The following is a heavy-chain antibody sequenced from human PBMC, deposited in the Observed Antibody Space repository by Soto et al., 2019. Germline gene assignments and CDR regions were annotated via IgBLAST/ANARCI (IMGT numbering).Heavy chain of an antibody. CDR3: ARRRGMVRGVIIPDLPNWFDP. V-gene: IGHV4-34*01. J-gene: IGHJ5*02. CDR2: INHSGST. CDR1: CGSFCGYY. D-gene: IGHD3-10*01. Sequence: SETLSLTCAVYCGSFCGYYWSWIRQPPGKGLEWIGEINHSGSTNYNPSLKSRVTISVDTSKNQFSLKLSSVTAADTAVYYCARRRGMVRGVIIPDLPNWFDPWGQGT.